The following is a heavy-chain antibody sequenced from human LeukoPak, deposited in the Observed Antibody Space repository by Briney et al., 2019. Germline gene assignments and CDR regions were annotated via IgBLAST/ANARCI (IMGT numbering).Heavy chain of an antibody. CDR1: GGSFSRYA. Sequence: SVKVSCKASGGSFSRYAISWVRQAPGQGLEWMGGIIPIFGTANYAQKFQGRVTITADESTRTAYMELRTLRSEDTAVYYCASPLVGAIPGFDYWGQGTLVTVSS. CDR2: IIPIFGTA. CDR3: ASPLVGAIPGFDY. J-gene: IGHJ4*02. D-gene: IGHD1-26*01. V-gene: IGHV1-69*01.